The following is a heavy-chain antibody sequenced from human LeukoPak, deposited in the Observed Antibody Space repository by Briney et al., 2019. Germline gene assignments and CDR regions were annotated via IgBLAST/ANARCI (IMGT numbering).Heavy chain of an antibody. J-gene: IGHJ4*02. CDR3: ATSRVEYTNSPRGFDC. V-gene: IGHV5-51*01. CDR2: YPGDSDT. CDR1: GDSFANYW. D-gene: IGHD2-2*02. Sequence: GESLQISCQGSGDSFANYWIGWVRQMPGKGLEWMGIYPGDSDTRYSPSFQGQVTISADKSISTAYLQWSSLKASDTAIYYCATSRVEYTNSPRGFDCWGQGTLVTVSS.